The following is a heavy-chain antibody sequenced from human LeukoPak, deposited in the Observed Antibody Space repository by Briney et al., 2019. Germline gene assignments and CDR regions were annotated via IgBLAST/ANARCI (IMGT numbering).Heavy chain of an antibody. CDR3: ARAYSSSWYFNWFDP. CDR2: IYYSGST. J-gene: IGHJ5*02. V-gene: IGHV4-59*08. Sequence: SETLSLTCTVSGGSISSYYWSWIRQPPGKGLEWIGYIYYSGSTKYNPSLKSRVTISVDTSKNQFSLKLSSVTAADTAVYFCARAYSSSWYFNWFDPWGQGTQVTVSS. CDR1: GGSISSYY. D-gene: IGHD6-13*01.